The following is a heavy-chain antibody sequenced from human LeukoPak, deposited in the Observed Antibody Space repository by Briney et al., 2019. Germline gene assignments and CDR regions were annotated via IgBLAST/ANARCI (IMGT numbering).Heavy chain of an antibody. CDR2: INPNSGST. Sequence: SVKVSCKASGYTFTGYYMHWVRQAPGQGLEWMAWINPNSGSTFYAQKFQGRVTATRDTSISAAYVDLSGLTSDDTAVHYCARGLTDCSGGTCYDYFDYWGQGTQVTVSS. CDR1: GYTFTGYY. CDR3: ARGLTDCSGGTCYDYFDY. J-gene: IGHJ4*02. D-gene: IGHD2-15*01. V-gene: IGHV1-2*02.